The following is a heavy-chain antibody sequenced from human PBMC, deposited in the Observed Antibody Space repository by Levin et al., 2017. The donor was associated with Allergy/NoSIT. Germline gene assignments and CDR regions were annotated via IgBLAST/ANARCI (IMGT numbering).Heavy chain of an antibody. CDR2: ISYDGSNK. V-gene: IGHV3-30-3*01. J-gene: IGHJ6*02. CDR3: ARVRYGSHYYYYYGMDV. Sequence: AGGSLRLSCAASGFTFSSYAMYWVRQAPGKGLEWVAVISYDGSNKYYADSVKGRFTISRDNSKNTLYLQMNSLRAEDTAVYYCARVRYGSHYYYYYGMDVWGQGTTVTVSS. D-gene: IGHD5-18*01. CDR1: GFTFSSYA.